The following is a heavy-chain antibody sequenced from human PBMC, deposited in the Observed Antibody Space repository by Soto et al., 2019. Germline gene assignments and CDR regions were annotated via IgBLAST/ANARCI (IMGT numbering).Heavy chain of an antibody. Sequence: EVQLVESGGGLVKPGGSLRLSCVASEFSFSTYNMNWVRQAPGKGMEWVSFISSTSSHIHYADSVKGRFTISRDNAKNSLYLQRNSLRAEDTAVYYCARDPAADGYYGMDVWGQGTTVTVSS. D-gene: IGHD6-13*01. CDR2: ISSTSSHI. J-gene: IGHJ6*02. CDR1: EFSFSTYN. V-gene: IGHV3-21*01. CDR3: ARDPAADGYYGMDV.